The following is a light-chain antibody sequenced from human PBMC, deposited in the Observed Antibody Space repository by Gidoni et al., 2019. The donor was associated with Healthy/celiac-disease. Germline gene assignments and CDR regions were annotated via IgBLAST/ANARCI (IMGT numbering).Light chain of an antibody. Sequence: EIAMTQSPATLSVSPGERATLSCRASQSFSSNLAWYQQKPGQAPRLLIYGASTRATGIPARFSGSGSGTEFTLTISSLQSEDFAVYYCQQYNNWPPWTFGQGTKVEIK. V-gene: IGKV3-15*01. CDR1: QSFSSN. J-gene: IGKJ1*01. CDR3: QQYNNWPPWT. CDR2: GAS.